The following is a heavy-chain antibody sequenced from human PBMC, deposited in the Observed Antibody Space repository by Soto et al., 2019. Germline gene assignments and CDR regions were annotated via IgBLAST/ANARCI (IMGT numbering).Heavy chain of an antibody. CDR2: IYYSGST. CDR3: ARSLVGATTLGFDY. V-gene: IGHV4-39*01. Sequence: PSETLSLTGTGSGGSISSSSYYWGWIRQPPGKGLEWIGSIYYSGSTYYNPSLKSRVTISVDTSKNQFSLKLSSVTAADTAVYYCARSLVGATTLGFDYWGQGTLVTVSS. CDR1: GGSISSSSYY. D-gene: IGHD1-26*01. J-gene: IGHJ4*02.